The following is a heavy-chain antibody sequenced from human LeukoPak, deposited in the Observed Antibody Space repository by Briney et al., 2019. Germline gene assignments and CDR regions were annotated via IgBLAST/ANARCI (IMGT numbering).Heavy chain of an antibody. V-gene: IGHV4-39*01. J-gene: IGHJ4*02. CDR2: IYYSGST. CDR3: ARRVYGDSSRGFDY. CDR1: GGSLSGSRYY. Sequence: SETLSLSXTVSGGSLSGSRYYWGWVSQPPGEGLQWIGRIYYSGSTYYNPSTKSQDTITVDTSKNQFSLKLSSVTAADTAVYYCARRVYGDSSRGFDYCGQGTLVTVSS. D-gene: IGHD4-17*01.